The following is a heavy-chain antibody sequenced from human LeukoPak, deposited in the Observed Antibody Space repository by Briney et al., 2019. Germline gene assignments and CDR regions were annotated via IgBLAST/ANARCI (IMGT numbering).Heavy chain of an antibody. CDR3: ARMPKHYYDSSGYYLSDAFDI. CDR2: INPNSGGT. V-gene: IGHV1-2*02. D-gene: IGHD3-22*01. J-gene: IGHJ3*02. CDR1: GYTFTGYY. Sequence: ASVKVSCKASGYTFTGYYMHWVRQAPGQGLEWMGWINPNSGGTNYAQKFQGRVTMTRDTSISAAYMELSRLRSDDTAVYYCARMPKHYYDSSGYYLSDAFDIWGQGTMVTVSS.